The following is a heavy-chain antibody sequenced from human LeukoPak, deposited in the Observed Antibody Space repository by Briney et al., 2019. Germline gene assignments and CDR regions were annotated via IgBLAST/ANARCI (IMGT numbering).Heavy chain of an antibody. V-gene: IGHV3-21*01. Sequence: GGSLRLSCAASGFTFSSYSMNWVRQAPEKGLEWVSSISSSSSYIYYADSVKGRFTISRDNAKNSLYLQMNSLRAEDTAVYYCARDPIVVVTAGGYFDYWGQGTLVTVSS. CDR2: ISSSSSYI. CDR3: ARDPIVVVTAGGYFDY. CDR1: GFTFSSYS. J-gene: IGHJ4*02. D-gene: IGHD2-21*02.